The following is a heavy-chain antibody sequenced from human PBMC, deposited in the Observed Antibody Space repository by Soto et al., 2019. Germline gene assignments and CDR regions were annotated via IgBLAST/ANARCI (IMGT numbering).Heavy chain of an antibody. Sequence: PGESLKISCKGSGYSFTSYWIGWVRQMPGKGLEWMGIIYPGDSDTRYSPSFQGQVTISADKSISTAYLQWSSLKASDTAMYYCARFVGGGSGSYYRDYYYYGMDVPGQVTTDPVS. J-gene: IGHJ6*02. V-gene: IGHV5-51*01. CDR1: GYSFTSYW. CDR2: IYPGDSDT. D-gene: IGHD3-10*01. CDR3: ARFVGGGSGSYYRDYYYYGMDV.